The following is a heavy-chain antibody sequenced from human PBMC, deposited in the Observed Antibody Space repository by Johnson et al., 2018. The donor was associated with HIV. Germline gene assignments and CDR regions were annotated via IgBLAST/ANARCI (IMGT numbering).Heavy chain of an antibody. CDR1: GFIVGTKY. V-gene: IGHV3-66*01. D-gene: IGHD3-10*01. CDR2: IYSGGST. J-gene: IGHJ3*02. Sequence: VQLVESGGGVVQPGGSLRLACVASGFIVGTKYMSWVRQAPGKGLEWVSVIYSGGSTYYADSVKGRFTISRDNSKNTAYLQMNSLRVEDTAVYYCARDRGLDAFDIWGQGTMVTVSS. CDR3: ARDRGLDAFDI.